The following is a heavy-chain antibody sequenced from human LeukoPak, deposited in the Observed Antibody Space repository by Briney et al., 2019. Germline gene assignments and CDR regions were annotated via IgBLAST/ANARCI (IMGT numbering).Heavy chain of an antibody. CDR1: GFTFSDYY. V-gene: IGHV3-11*06. Sequence: GGSLRLSCAASGFTFSDYYMSWIRQAPGKGLEWVSYISSNSSYTNYADSVKGRFTISRDNAKNSLYLQMNSLRAEDTAVYYCARASSSWYRYYFDYWGQGTLVTVSS. CDR3: ARASSSWYRYYFDY. CDR2: ISSNSSYT. J-gene: IGHJ4*02. D-gene: IGHD6-13*01.